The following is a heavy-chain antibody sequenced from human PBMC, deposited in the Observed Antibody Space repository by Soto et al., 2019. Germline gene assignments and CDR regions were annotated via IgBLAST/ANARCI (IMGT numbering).Heavy chain of an antibody. CDR1: GFAFSSYA. CDR3: ATSEYDFWSGYPTLDP. Sequence: HPXVSLQLSCAASGFAFSSYAMSWGRQAPGKGLEWVSAMSGSGGSTYYADRVKGRFTISRDNSKNTLYLQMNSLRAEDTAVYYCATSEYDFWSGYPTLDPWGQGTLVTVSS. J-gene: IGHJ5*02. V-gene: IGHV3-23*01. CDR2: MSGSGGST. D-gene: IGHD3-3*01.